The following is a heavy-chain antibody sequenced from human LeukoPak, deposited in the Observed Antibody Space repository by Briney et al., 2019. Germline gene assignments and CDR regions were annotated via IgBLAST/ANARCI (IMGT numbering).Heavy chain of an antibody. V-gene: IGHV3-23*01. Sequence: GGSLSLSCAASGFTFTSYAMTWVRPAPGKGLEWVSVVSAGAGSTYSAASVKGRFTISRDNSKNSLYLQINSLRVEDTAVYYCAKPYSDSIGYFRDWGQGALVTVSS. J-gene: IGHJ4*02. CDR3: AKPYSDSIGYFRD. CDR1: GFTFTSYA. D-gene: IGHD3-22*01. CDR2: VSAGAGST.